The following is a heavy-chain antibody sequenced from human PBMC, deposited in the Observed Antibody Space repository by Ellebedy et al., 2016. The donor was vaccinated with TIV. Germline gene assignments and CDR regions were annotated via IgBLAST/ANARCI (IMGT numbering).Heavy chain of an antibody. CDR3: ARGVAAGYFGSREKTQRNGLDV. CDR2: IRYDGSNK. Sequence: GESLKISCAASGFTFSSYGMHWVRQAPGKGLGWVAFIRYDGSNKYYADSVKGRFTISRDNSKNTLYLQMNSLRAEDTAVYYCARGVAAGYFGSREKTQRNGLDVWGQGTTVTVSS. CDR1: GFTFSSYG. V-gene: IGHV3-30*02. D-gene: IGHD3-9*01. J-gene: IGHJ6*02.